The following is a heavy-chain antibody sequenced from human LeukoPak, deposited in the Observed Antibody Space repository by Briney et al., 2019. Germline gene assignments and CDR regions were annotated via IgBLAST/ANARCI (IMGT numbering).Heavy chain of an antibody. J-gene: IGHJ4*02. V-gene: IGHV3-7*01. CDR2: IKQDGSEK. CDR1: GFTFSDYF. CDR3: ATNLGGRVDNSPFRPFDC. Sequence: PGGSLRLSCAASGFTFSDYFMSLVRQAPGKGPEWVANIKQDGSEKQYLDAVKGRFTISRDNAKNLLYLEMHSLRVEDTAVYYCATNLGGRVDNSPFRPFDCWGQGKLVTVSS. D-gene: IGHD2/OR15-2a*01.